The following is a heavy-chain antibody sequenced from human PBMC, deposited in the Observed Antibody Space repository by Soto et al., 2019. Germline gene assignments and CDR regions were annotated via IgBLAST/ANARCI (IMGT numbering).Heavy chain of an antibody. CDR3: ARDWYSGSLKPGLLDP. V-gene: IGHV1-2*02. D-gene: IGHD1-26*01. Sequence: GASVKVSCKASGYTFTGYYMHWVRQAPGQGLEWMGWINPNSGGTNYAQKFQGRVTVTRDTSISTAYMELSRLRSDDTAVYYCARDWYSGSLKPGLLDPWGQGTLVTVSS. J-gene: IGHJ5*02. CDR2: INPNSGGT. CDR1: GYTFTGYY.